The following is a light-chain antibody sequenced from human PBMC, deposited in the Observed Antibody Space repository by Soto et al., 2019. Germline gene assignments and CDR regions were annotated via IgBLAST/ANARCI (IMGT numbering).Light chain of an antibody. CDR1: QSVSSN. J-gene: IGKJ1*01. CDR3: QQYNNWPPQT. Sequence: TQAPPPLLVLTGARAPLSCRGSQSVSSNLACYQQTAGQPPWLLIYGASTRATGIPARFSGSGSGTEFTLTISSLQSEDFAVYYCQQYNNWPPQTFGQGTKVDIK. V-gene: IGKV3D-15*01. CDR2: GAS.